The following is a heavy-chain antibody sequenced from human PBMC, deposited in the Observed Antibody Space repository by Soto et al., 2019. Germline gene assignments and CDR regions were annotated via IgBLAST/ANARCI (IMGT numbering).Heavy chain of an antibody. CDR2: IYYSGST. V-gene: IGHV4-39*01. D-gene: IGHD3-22*01. J-gene: IGHJ4*02. CDR1: GGSISTSSHY. Sequence: SETLSLTCTVSGGSISTSSHYWGWIRQPPGKGLEWIGYIYYSGSTYYNPSLKSRVTISVDTSKSQFSLKLSSVTAADTAVYYCASLFYYDSSGFYYFFDYWGQGTLVTVSS. CDR3: ASLFYYDSSGFYYFFDY.